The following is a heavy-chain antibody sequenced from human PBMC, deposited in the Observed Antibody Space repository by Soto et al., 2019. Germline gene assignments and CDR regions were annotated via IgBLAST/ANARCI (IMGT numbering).Heavy chain of an antibody. V-gene: IGHV4-59*02. D-gene: IGHD6-13*01. Sequence: PSETLSLTCAVYGGSVNGYYWNWIRQPPGKGLEWIGYIYYSGSTNYNPSLKSRVTISVDTSKNQFSLKLSSVTAADTAVYYCARDSSGNSSSWYLGYYGMDVWGQGTTVTVSS. J-gene: IGHJ6*02. CDR2: IYYSGST. CDR1: GGSVNGYY. CDR3: ARDSSGNSSSWYLGYYGMDV.